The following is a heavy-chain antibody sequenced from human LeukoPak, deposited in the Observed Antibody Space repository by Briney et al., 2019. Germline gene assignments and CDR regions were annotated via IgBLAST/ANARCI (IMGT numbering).Heavy chain of an antibody. Sequence: PSETLSLTCNVSGYSISSGYYWAWIQQAPGKGLEWIGSIYHSGYTHYNPSLKGRVTISVDTSKNNFSLKLSSVAAADTAIYHCARDMNPTPYFDYWGQGTLVTVSS. D-gene: IGHD3-16*01. CDR1: GYSISSGYY. CDR3: ARDMNPTPYFDY. V-gene: IGHV4-38-2*02. CDR2: IYHSGYT. J-gene: IGHJ4*02.